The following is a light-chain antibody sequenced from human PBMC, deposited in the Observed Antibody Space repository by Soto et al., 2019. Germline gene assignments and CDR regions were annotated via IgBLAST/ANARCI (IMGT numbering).Light chain of an antibody. Sequence: IQMTQSPSSLSASVGDRVTITCRASQTIRTNLNWYKQKSAQAPKLLIYAASNLRNGVPSRFSGSGSGTHFTLTITSLQPEDFATYYCQQGYNTPWTFGPGTTVGI. CDR2: AAS. CDR3: QQGYNTPWT. CDR1: QTIRTN. J-gene: IGKJ1*01. V-gene: IGKV1-39*01.